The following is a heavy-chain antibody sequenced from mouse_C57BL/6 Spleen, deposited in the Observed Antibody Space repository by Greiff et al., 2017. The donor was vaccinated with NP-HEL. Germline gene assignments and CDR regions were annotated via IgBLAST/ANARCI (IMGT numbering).Heavy chain of an antibody. V-gene: IGHV1-64*01. CDR2: IHPNSGST. Sequence: QVQLQQPGAELVKPGASVKLSCKASGYTFTSYWMHWVKQRPGQGLEWIGMIHPNSGSTNYNEKFKSKATLTVDKSSSTAYMQLSSLTSEDSAVYYCARWGTGTWVFDYWGQGTTLTVSS. D-gene: IGHD4-1*01. CDR3: ARWGTGTWVFDY. CDR1: GYTFTSYW. J-gene: IGHJ2*01.